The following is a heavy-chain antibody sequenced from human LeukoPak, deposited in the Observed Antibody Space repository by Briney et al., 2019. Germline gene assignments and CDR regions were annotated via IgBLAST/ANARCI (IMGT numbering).Heavy chain of an antibody. V-gene: IGHV3-23*01. CDR1: GFTFSSYA. D-gene: IGHD3-22*01. CDR2: ISGSGGST. Sequence: GGSLRLSCAASGFTFSSYAMSWVRQAPGKGLEWVSAISGSGGSTYYADSVKGRFTISRDNSKNTLYLQMNSLRAEDTAVYYCAKDIGIVVVITTFDYWGQGTLVTVSS. J-gene: IGHJ4*02. CDR3: AKDIGIVVVITTFDY.